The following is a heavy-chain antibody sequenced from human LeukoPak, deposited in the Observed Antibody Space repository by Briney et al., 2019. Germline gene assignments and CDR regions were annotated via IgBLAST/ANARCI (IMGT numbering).Heavy chain of an antibody. CDR1: GFTFSTYS. V-gene: IGHV4-39*01. J-gene: IGHJ4*02. CDR3: ARISIVVVPAYFDY. CDR2: MYYSGST. D-gene: IGHD2-2*01. Sequence: PGGSLRLSCAASGFTFSTYSMNWIRQPPGKGLEWIGSMYYSGSTYYNPSLKSRVTVSVDTSKNQFSLNLSSVTAADTAVYYCARISIVVVPAYFDYWGQGTLVTVSS.